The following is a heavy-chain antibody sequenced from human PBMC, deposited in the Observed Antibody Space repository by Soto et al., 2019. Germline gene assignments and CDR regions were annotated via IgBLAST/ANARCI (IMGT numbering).Heavy chain of an antibody. J-gene: IGHJ4*02. D-gene: IGHD6-13*01. V-gene: IGHV3-30*18. CDR2: ISSDGSNK. CDR3: AKSCFLDFRSTWYAPDY. Sequence: PGGSLRLSCAASGFTFSSYGMHWVRQAPGKGLEWLGVISSDGSNKYYADSVRGRLTISRDNPKNTLYLQLDRLRPEDTAVYYCAKSCFLDFRSTWYAPDYWGQGTLVPVSS. CDR1: GFTFSSYG.